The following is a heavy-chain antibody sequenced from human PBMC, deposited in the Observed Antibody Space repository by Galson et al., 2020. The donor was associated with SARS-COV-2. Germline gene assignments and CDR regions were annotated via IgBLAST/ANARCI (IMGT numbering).Heavy chain of an antibody. CDR1: GGTFSSYA. Sequence: SVKVSCKASGGTFSSYAISWVRQAPGQGLEWMGGIIPIFGTANYAQKFQGRVTITADESTSTAYMELSSLRSEDTAVYYCARWGYCSSTSCYVKADYYGMDVWGQGTTVTVSS. CDR2: IIPIFGTA. CDR3: ARWGYCSSTSCYVKADYYGMDV. V-gene: IGHV1-69*13. D-gene: IGHD2-2*01. J-gene: IGHJ6*02.